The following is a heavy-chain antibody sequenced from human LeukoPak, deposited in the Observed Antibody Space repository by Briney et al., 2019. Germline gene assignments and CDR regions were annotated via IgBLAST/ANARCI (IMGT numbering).Heavy chain of an antibody. V-gene: IGHV3-23*01. D-gene: IGHD2-15*01. CDR3: GKEVERHFDLRY. Sequence: GGSLSLSCAASGFTSGMYAMSWVRQAPGKGLEWVSAFSGGGDSFYADSVRGRFSISADRSRNILYLQMNSLRVEDTAVYYCGKEVERHFDLRYWGQGTPVTVSS. J-gene: IGHJ4*02. CDR2: FSGGGDS. CDR1: GFTSGMYA.